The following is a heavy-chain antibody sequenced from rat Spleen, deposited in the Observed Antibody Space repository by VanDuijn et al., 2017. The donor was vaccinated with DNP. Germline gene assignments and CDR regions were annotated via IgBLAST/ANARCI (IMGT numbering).Heavy chain of an antibody. CDR1: GYSITTNHR. J-gene: IGHJ2*01. CDR3: ARSTDCGCNWDY. V-gene: IGHV3-3*01. CDR2: IDNAGST. D-gene: IGHD1-4*01. Sequence: VQLQESGPGLVKLSQSLSLTCSVTGYSITTNHRWTWIRKFPGNDLEWMGYIDNAGSTNYNPSLKSRFSITRDTSKNQFFLQVKSITTEDTATYYCARSTDCGCNWDYWGQGVMVPVSS.